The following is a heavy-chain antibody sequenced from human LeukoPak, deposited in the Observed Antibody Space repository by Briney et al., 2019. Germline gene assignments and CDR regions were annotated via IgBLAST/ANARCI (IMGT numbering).Heavy chain of an antibody. D-gene: IGHD2-8*01. CDR2: IHYSGSS. J-gene: IGHJ5*01. Sequence: SETLSLTCTVSGDSTSNFYWTWIRQSPGKGLEWIGNIHYSGSSFYNPSLKSRGTISIDTSRRQFFLKLNSVTAADTAVYFCALAPNSNWFDFWGPGTLVTVSS. V-gene: IGHV4-59*03. CDR1: GDSTSNFY. CDR3: ALAPNSNWFDF.